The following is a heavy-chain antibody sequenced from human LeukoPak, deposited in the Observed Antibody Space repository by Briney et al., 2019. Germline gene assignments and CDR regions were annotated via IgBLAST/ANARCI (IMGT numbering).Heavy chain of an antibody. V-gene: IGHV3-7*03. CDR1: GFTFSSFW. J-gene: IGHJ4*02. CDR2: IRKDGSLQ. Sequence: GGSLRLSCAASGFTFSSFWTSWVRQAPGKGLEWVANIRKDGSLQYYVDSVEGRFTISRDNAKDSLYLQMNTLRADDTAVYYCTRVSGGYDMSDYWGQGTLVTVSS. D-gene: IGHD3-9*01. CDR3: TRVSGGYDMSDY.